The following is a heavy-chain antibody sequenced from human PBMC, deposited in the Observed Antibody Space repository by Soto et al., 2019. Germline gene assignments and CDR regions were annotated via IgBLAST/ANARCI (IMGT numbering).Heavy chain of an antibody. CDR3: ARGRYGDY. V-gene: IGHV1-18*01. CDR2: ISAHNGNT. CDR1: GYTFTSYG. J-gene: IGHJ4*02. D-gene: IGHD1-1*01. Sequence: QVHLVQSGAEVKKPGASVKVSCKASGYTFTSYGITWVRQAPGQGLEWMEWISAHNGNTDYAQKLQGRVIVTRDTSPSTAHLELRSLISDDTSVYYCARGRYGDYWGQGALVTVSS.